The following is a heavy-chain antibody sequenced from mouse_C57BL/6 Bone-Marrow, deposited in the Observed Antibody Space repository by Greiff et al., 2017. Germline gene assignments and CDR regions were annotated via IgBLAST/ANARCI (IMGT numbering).Heavy chain of an antibody. Sequence: EVKLQESGGGLVKPGGSLKLSCAASGFTFSSYAMSWVRQTPEKRLEWVATISDGGSYTYYPDNVKGRFTISRDNAKNTLYLQMSSLKSEDTAMYYCARHWDGYAMDYWGQGTSVTVSS. J-gene: IGHJ4*01. V-gene: IGHV5-4*03. CDR3: ARHWDGYAMDY. D-gene: IGHD4-1*01. CDR1: GFTFSSYA. CDR2: ISDGGSYT.